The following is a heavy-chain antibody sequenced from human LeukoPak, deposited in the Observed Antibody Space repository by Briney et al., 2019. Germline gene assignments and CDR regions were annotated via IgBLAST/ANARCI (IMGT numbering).Heavy chain of an antibody. V-gene: IGHV5-51*01. J-gene: IGHJ1*01. CDR1: GYSFTTYW. CDR3: ARARYCSGGNCYAEN. CDR2: IYPGDSDT. D-gene: IGHD2-15*01. Sequence: LGESLKISCKGSGYSFTTYWIGWVRQMPGKGLEWMGIIYPGDSDTRYSPSFQGQVTISADKSISTAYLQWSSLKASDTAIYYCARARYCSGGNCYAENWGQGTLVTVSS.